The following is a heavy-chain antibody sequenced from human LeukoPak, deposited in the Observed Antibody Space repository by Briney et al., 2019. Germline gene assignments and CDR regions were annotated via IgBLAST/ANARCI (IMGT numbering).Heavy chain of an antibody. V-gene: IGHV2-70*04. CDR1: GFSLSTSGMR. Sequence: SGPTLVNPTQTLTLTCIFSGFSLSTSGMRASWIRQPPGKALEWLARIDWDEDKFYSTSLKTRLTISKDTSKNQVVLTMTNMDPVDTATYYCARMALQGYFDYWGQGTLVTVSS. J-gene: IGHJ4*02. CDR3: ARMALQGYFDY. CDR2: IDWDEDK. D-gene: IGHD3-16*02.